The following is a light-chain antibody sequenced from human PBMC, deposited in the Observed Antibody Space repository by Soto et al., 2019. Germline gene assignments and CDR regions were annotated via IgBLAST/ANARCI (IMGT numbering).Light chain of an antibody. Sequence: QSVLTQPPSASGTPGPRVTISCSGSSSKIGGNTVNWYQQIPGTAPKLLIYSNSQRPSGVPDRFSGSKSGSSASLAISGLQSEDEADYYCAAWDDRLNRPVFGGGTQLTVL. CDR1: SSKIGGNT. CDR3: AAWDDRLNRPV. J-gene: IGLJ7*01. V-gene: IGLV1-44*01. CDR2: SNS.